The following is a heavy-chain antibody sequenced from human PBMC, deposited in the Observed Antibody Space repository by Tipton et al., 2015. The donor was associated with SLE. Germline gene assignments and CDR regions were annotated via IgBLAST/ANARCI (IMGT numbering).Heavy chain of an antibody. D-gene: IGHD3-16*01. V-gene: IGHV4-59*11. CDR1: GGSISSHY. CDR3: ARGGHLGFDY. Sequence: TLSLTCTVSGGSISSHYWSWIRQPPGKGLEWIGYIYYSGSTNYNPSLKSRVTISVDTSKNQFSLKLSSVTAADTAVYYCARGGHLGFDYWGQGTLVTVSS. J-gene: IGHJ4*02. CDR2: IYYSGST.